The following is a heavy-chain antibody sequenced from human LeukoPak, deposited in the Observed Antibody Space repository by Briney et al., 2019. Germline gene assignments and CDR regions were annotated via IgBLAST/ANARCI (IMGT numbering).Heavy chain of an antibody. J-gene: IGHJ6*02. CDR2: IHYSGST. Sequence: PSETLSLTCTVSGGSISSYYWTWIRQPPGKGLEWIGYIHYSGSTNYNPSLKSRVTISVDTSKKHFSLKLSSVTAADTAVYYCARHFAGPGTYNPYYGMDVWGQGTTVTVS. CDR3: ARHFAGPGTYNPYYGMDV. CDR1: GGSISSYY. D-gene: IGHD1-1*01. V-gene: IGHV4-59*08.